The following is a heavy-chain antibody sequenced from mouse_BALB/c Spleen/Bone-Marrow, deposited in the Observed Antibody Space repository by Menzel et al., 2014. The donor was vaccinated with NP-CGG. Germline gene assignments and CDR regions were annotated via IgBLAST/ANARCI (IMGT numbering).Heavy chain of an antibody. CDR3: TRSNYGYWYFDV. Sequence: QVHVKQSGAELVKPGASVKLSCKASGYSFTNYYMYWVKRRPGQGLEWIGEINPSSGGTNFNEKFKNKATLTVDKSSSTAYMQLSSLTSEDSAVYYCTRSNYGYWYFDVWGAGTTVTVSS. D-gene: IGHD1-1*01. J-gene: IGHJ1*01. V-gene: IGHV1S81*02. CDR2: INPSSGGT. CDR1: GYSFTNYY.